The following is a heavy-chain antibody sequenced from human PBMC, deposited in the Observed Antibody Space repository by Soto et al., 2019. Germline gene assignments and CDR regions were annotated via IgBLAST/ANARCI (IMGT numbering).Heavy chain of an antibody. J-gene: IGHJ6*03. CDR1: GYTFTSYD. CDR2: MNPNSGNT. CDR3: ARTPLFVPADYMDV. Sequence: GASVKVSCKASGYTFTSYDINWVRQATGQGLEWMGWMNPNSGNTGYAQKFQGRVTMTRNTSISTAYMELSSLRSEDTAVYYCARTPLFVPADYMDVWGKGTTVTVSS. V-gene: IGHV1-8*01.